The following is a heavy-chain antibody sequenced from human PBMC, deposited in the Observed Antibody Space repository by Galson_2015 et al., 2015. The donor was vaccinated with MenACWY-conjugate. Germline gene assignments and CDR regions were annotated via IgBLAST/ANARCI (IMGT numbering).Heavy chain of an antibody. Sequence: CAISGDSVSRNGAAWSWLRQSPSRGLEWLGRTYYRSEWHYEYAVSVKSRIIISPDTSKNQFSLQLNSVTPEDMAVYFCASGGNYWFAFDIWGQGTMVSVSS. CDR2: TYYRSEWHY. V-gene: IGHV6-1*01. J-gene: IGHJ3*02. D-gene: IGHD1-26*01. CDR1: GDSVSRNGAA. CDR3: ASGGNYWFAFDI.